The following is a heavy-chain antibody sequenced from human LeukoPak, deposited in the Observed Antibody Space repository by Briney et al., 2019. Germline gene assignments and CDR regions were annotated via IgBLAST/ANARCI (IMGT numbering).Heavy chain of an antibody. Sequence: SATLSLTCAVYGGSFTAYYLSWLRQPPGKGLEWIWTINHSGSTTYKPSPKSRVSMSVDTSKAQFSLNLISVTAADTSVYFCARGPPRGDYSGSGTYYNRWGQGTLVTVSS. J-gene: IGHJ1*01. CDR1: GGSFTAYY. CDR3: ARGPPRGDYSGSGTYYNR. D-gene: IGHD3-10*01. V-gene: IGHV4-34*01. CDR2: INHSGST.